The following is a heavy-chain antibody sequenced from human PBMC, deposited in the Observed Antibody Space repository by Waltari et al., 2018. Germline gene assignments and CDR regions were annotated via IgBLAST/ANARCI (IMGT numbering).Heavy chain of an antibody. D-gene: IGHD6-19*01. J-gene: IGHJ5*01. CDR3: ATSMAVAGKGRGWFDS. Sequence: EVQLVESGGGLIQPGGSLRLSCAASGFTVRNYMSWVRQAPGKGLEWVSVIYTGGSTDYADSVKGRCTISRDNSKNTLDLQMNSLRAEDTAVYYCATSMAVAGKGRGWFDSWGQGTLVTVSS. CDR1: GFTVRNY. CDR2: IYTGGST. V-gene: IGHV3-53*01.